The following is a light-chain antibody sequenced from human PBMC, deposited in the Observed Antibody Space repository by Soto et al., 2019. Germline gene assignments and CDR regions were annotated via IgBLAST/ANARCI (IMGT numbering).Light chain of an antibody. J-gene: IGKJ3*01. V-gene: IGKV1-9*01. CDR2: GAS. Sequence: GARVAISCRASQGIANFLAWYQQKPGKAPKHMIYGASTLQSGVPSRFSGSGSGTDFTLTNSSLQPEDFATYYCQQLNSFPLPVGRGTKVDIK. CDR1: QGIANF. CDR3: QQLNSFPLP.